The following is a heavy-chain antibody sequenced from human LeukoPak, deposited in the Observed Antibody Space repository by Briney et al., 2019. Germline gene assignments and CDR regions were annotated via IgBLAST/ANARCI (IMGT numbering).Heavy chain of an antibody. J-gene: IGHJ4*02. V-gene: IGHV4-61*01. CDR3: ARVGSSSWYYFDY. CDR1: GYSIRSGYY. Sequence: TETLSLTCTISGYSIRSGYYWGWIRQPPGRGLEWIGYIYYTGSTEYDPSLKSRVTISVDTSKNQFSLKLSSVTAADTAVYYCARVGSSSWYYFDYWGQGTLVTVSS. CDR2: IYYTGST. D-gene: IGHD6-13*01.